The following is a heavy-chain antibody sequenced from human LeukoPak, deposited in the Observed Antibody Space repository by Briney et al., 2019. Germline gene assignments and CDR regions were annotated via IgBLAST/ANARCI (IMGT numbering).Heavy chain of an antibody. J-gene: IGHJ5*02. CDR1: GFAFSSYA. CDR2: LSDYT. V-gene: IGHV3-23*01. CDR3: AKSRGPGGHWFDP. Sequence: GGSLRLSCAASGFAFSSYAQSWVRQAPGKGLEWLSTLSDYTYYADSVKGRFTISRDNSKDTLYLQMNSLGAEDTALYFCAKSRGPGGHWFDPWGQGTLVTVSS. D-gene: IGHD3-10*01.